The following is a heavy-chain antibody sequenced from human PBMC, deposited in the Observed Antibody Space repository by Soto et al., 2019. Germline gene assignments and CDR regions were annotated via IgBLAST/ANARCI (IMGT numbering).Heavy chain of an antibody. D-gene: IGHD3-22*01. J-gene: IGHJ6*02. Sequence: GGSLRLSCAASGFTFSSYGMHWVRQAPGKGLEWVAVISYDGSNKYYADSVKGRFTISRDNSKNTLYLQMNSLRAEDTAVYYCAKDVALITMIHYYGMDVWGQGTTVTVSS. CDR1: GFTFSSYG. V-gene: IGHV3-30*18. CDR2: ISYDGSNK. CDR3: AKDVALITMIHYYGMDV.